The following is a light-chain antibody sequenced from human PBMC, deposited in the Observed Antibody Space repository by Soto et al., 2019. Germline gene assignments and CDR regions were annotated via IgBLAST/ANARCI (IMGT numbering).Light chain of an antibody. CDR1: SSNIGSNY. CDR3: TAWDDTLRGPL. J-gene: IGLJ2*01. V-gene: IGLV1-47*01. Sequence: SVLTQPPSASGTPGQRVTISCSGSSSNIGSNYVYWYQQLPGTAPKPLIYRNNQRPSGVPDRFSGSKSGPSASLAISGVRSEDEADYYCTAWDDTLRGPLFGGGTKLTVL. CDR2: RNN.